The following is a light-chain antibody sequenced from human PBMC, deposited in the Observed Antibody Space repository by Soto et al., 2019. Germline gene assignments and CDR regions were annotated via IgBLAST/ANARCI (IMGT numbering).Light chain of an antibody. CDR2: DAS. J-gene: IGKJ2*01. CDR3: QQRGNWPPLYT. V-gene: IGKV3-11*01. CDR1: ESVSSH. Sequence: ETVLTQSPASLSLSPGESATLSCWASESVSSHLAWYHQKPAQAPRPLIYDASNRATGIPARFSGSGSGTDFTLTISSLEPEDSAVYYCQQRGNWPPLYTFGQGTKVEIK.